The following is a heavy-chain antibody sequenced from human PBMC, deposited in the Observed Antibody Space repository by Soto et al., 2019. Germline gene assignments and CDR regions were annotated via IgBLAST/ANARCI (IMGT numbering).Heavy chain of an antibody. Sequence: SVKVSCKASGGTFSSYTISWVRQAPGQGLEWMGRIIPILGIANYAQKFQGRVTMTADKSTSTAYMELSSLRSEDTAVYYCAREEKGPDYYGSGSYQDFDYWGQGTLVTVSS. V-gene: IGHV1-69*04. J-gene: IGHJ4*02. D-gene: IGHD3-10*01. CDR1: GGTFSSYT. CDR2: IIPILGIA. CDR3: AREEKGPDYYGSGSYQDFDY.